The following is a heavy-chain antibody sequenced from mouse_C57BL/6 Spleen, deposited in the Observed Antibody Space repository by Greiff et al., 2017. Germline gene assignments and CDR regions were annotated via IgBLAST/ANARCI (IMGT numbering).Heavy chain of an antibody. CDR2: IYPGDGDT. Sequence: VQLQQSGPELVKPGASVKISCKASGYAFSSSWMNWVKQRPGTGLEWIGRIYPGDGDTNYNGKFKGKATLTADKSSSTAYMQLSSLTSEDSAVYFCARYDWDYFDYWGQGTTLTVSS. CDR1: GYAFSSSW. V-gene: IGHV1-82*01. J-gene: IGHJ2*01. CDR3: ARYDWDYFDY. D-gene: IGHD2-12*01.